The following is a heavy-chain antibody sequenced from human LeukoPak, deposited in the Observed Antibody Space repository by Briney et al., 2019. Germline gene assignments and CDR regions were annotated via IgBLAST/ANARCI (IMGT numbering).Heavy chain of an antibody. D-gene: IGHD3-10*01. V-gene: IGHV1-2*02. CDR3: ARRPPYYGSGTSNWFDP. CDR1: GYAFIGYY. CDR2: INPSTGAT. Sequence: ASVKASCKASGYAFIGYYMHWVRQAPGQGLEWMGWINPSTGATKSAQNFQGRITMTRDTSINTVYMGLSRLTSDDTAIYYCARRPPYYGSGTSNWFDPWGQGTLVIVSS. J-gene: IGHJ5*02.